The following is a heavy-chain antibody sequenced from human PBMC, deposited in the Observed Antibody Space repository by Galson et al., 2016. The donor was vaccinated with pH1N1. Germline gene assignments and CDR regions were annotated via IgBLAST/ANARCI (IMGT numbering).Heavy chain of an antibody. CDR2: ISYDGSNK. Sequence: LRLSCAASGFTFNKYGMHWVRQAPGEGLEWVAVISYDGSNKYYADSVKGRFTISRDDSKNMLYLQMNSLRAEDTAVYYCAKVVRGSSWPSFDYWGQGTLVTVSS. CDR1: GFTFNKYG. V-gene: IGHV3-30*18. CDR3: AKVVRGSSWPSFDY. D-gene: IGHD6-13*01. J-gene: IGHJ4*02.